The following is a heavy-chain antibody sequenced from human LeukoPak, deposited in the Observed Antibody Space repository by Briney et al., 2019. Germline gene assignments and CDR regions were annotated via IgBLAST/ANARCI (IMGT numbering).Heavy chain of an antibody. J-gene: IGHJ3*02. V-gene: IGHV4-61*02. D-gene: IGHD6-13*01. CDR3: AKGAAASVAVAFDI. Sequence: SETLSLTCTVSGASISSGTSYWSWIRQPAGKGLEWIGRVYTSGSTNYNPSLKSRVTISVDTSKNQFSLKLSSVTAADTAVYYCAKGAAASVAVAFDIWGQGIMVTVSS. CDR1: GASISSGTSY. CDR2: VYTSGST.